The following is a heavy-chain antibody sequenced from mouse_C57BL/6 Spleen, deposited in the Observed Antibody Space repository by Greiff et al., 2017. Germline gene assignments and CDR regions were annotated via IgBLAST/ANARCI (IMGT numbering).Heavy chain of an antibody. V-gene: IGHV1-80*01. Sequence: LVESGAELVKPGASVKISCKASGYAFSSYWMNWVKQRPGKGLEWIGQIYPGDGDTNYNGKFKGKATLTADKSSSTAYMQLSSLTSEDSAVYFCARDGSGYFDYWGQGTTLTVSS. CDR2: IYPGDGDT. CDR1: GYAFSSYW. J-gene: IGHJ2*01. D-gene: IGHD1-2*01. CDR3: ARDGSGYFDY.